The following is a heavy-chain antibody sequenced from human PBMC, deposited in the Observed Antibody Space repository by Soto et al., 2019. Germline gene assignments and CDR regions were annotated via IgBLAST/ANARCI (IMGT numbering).Heavy chain of an antibody. CDR3: ARQGYDSSGYSYDY. Sequence: QLQLQESGPGLVKPSETLSLTCTVSGGSISSSSYYWGWIRQPPGKGLEWIGSIYYSGSTYYNPSLKSRVTISVDTSKNQFSLKLSSVTAADTAVYYCARQGYDSSGYSYDYWGQGTLVTVSS. CDR2: IYYSGST. CDR1: GGSISSSSYY. V-gene: IGHV4-39*01. D-gene: IGHD3-22*01. J-gene: IGHJ4*02.